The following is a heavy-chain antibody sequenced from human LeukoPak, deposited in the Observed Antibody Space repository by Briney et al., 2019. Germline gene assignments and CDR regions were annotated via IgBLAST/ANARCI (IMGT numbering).Heavy chain of an antibody. J-gene: IGHJ4*02. V-gene: IGHV3-48*03. Sequence: GGSLRLSCAASGFTFSSYEMNWVRQAPGKGLEWVSYINGGGSTMNYADSVKGRFTISRDNAKNSLYLQMNSLRAEDTAVYYCARDAHYYDSSGYFRAPFDYWGQGTLVTASS. CDR1: GFTFSSYE. D-gene: IGHD3-22*01. CDR2: INGGGSTM. CDR3: ARDAHYYDSSGYFRAPFDY.